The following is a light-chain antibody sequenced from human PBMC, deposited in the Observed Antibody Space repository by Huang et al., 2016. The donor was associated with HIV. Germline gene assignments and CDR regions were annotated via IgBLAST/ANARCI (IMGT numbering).Light chain of an antibody. CDR1: RSLLHSNGYNY. Sequence: DIVMIQSPLSLPVTPGEPASISCTSSRSLLHSNGYNYLDWYLQKPGQSPQLLIFLGSNRASGVPDRFSGSGSGTYFSLKISRVEAEDVGVYYCMQALHTPYTFGQGTKLETK. CDR3: MQALHTPYT. CDR2: LGS. J-gene: IGKJ2*01. V-gene: IGKV2-28*01.